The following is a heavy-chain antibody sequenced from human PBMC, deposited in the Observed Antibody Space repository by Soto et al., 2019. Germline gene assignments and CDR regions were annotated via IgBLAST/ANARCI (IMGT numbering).Heavy chain of an antibody. D-gene: IGHD2-15*01. CDR3: ARGGLGYCSGGSCYSAELSRYSYGMDV. V-gene: IGHV4-31*03. CDR2: IYYSGST. Sequence: QVQLQESGPGLVKPSQTLSLTCTVSGGSISSGGYYWSWIRQHPGKGLEWIGYIYYSGSTYYNPSLTSRVTISVDTSKNQFSRKLSSVTAADTAVYYCARGGLGYCSGGSCYSAELSRYSYGMDVWGQGTTVTVSS. J-gene: IGHJ6*02. CDR1: GGSISSGGYY.